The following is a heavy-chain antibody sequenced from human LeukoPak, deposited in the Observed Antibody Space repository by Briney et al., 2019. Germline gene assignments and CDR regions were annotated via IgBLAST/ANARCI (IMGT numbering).Heavy chain of an antibody. Sequence: KPSETLSLTCTVSGGSISSYYWSWVRQAPGKGLEWVSSISTSSKRIYDADSVKGRFTISRDNAKNSLYLQMNSLRAEDTAVYYCASGSTLSQRNDRMDYWGQGTLVTVSS. D-gene: IGHD5/OR15-5a*01. CDR1: GGSISSYY. V-gene: IGHV3-21*06. CDR2: ISTSSKRI. CDR3: ASGSTLSQRNDRMDY. J-gene: IGHJ4*02.